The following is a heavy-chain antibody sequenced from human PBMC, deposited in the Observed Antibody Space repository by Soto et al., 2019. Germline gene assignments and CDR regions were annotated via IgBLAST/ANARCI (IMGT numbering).Heavy chain of an antibody. Sequence: PGGSLRLSCTGSDFTFSRYAMHWVRQAPGKGLEWVADISTDGKKKNCADSVKGRFTVSRDNSKNTLYFQMNSLRIEDSAIYYCARDLTGKYQIDFWGQGTLVTVSS. CDR3: ARDLTGKYQIDF. D-gene: IGHD2-2*01. J-gene: IGHJ4*02. V-gene: IGHV3-30*04. CDR1: DFTFSRYA. CDR2: ISTDGKKK.